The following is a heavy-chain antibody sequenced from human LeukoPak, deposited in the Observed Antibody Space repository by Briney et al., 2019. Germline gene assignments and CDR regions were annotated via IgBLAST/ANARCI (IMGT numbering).Heavy chain of an antibody. J-gene: IGHJ4*02. Sequence: SETLSLTCTVSGDSISSYYWSWIRQPPGKGLEWIGYIYYSGSTNYNPSLKSRVTISVDTSKNQFSLKLSSVTAADTAVYYCARYTAMVFDYWGQGTLVTVSS. CDR2: IYYSGST. D-gene: IGHD5-18*01. CDR1: GDSISSYY. CDR3: ARYTAMVFDY. V-gene: IGHV4-59*01.